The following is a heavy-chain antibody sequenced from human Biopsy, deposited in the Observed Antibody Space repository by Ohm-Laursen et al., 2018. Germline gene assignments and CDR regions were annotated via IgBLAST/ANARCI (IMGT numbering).Heavy chain of an antibody. CDR2: IYYTGHT. Sequence: SVTLSLTCTVSGGSIKICYWNGIRQSPGKGLVGIGFIYYTGHTNYNPSLKRRATISGDTSKNQCSLKVISVTAAATAVYYCAKLTGDPSYWGQGILVTVSS. CDR1: GGSIKICY. CDR3: AKLTGDPSY. D-gene: IGHD7-27*01. J-gene: IGHJ4*02. V-gene: IGHV4-59*01.